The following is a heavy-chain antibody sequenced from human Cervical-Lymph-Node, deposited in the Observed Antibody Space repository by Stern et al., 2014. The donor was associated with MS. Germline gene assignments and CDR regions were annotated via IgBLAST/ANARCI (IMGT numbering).Heavy chain of an antibody. Sequence: VQLVESGPEVRQPGASVRVSCKASGYTFTTPNYGIAWVREAPGRGLEWMGWLSSYNGNTVYAQKLQDRVTMTTDTSTSTAYMELRSLRSDDTAFYYCARERLRDFNDYHFDSWGQGTLVTVSS. CDR3: ARERLRDFNDYHFDS. V-gene: IGHV1-18*01. CDR1: GYTFTTPNYG. J-gene: IGHJ4*02. D-gene: IGHD4-11*01. CDR2: LSSYNGNT.